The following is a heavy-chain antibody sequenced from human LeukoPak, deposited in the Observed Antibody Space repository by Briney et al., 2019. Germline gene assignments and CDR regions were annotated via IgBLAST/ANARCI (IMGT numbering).Heavy chain of an antibody. CDR3: ARSPTVTPNFDY. CDR1: GGFISSYY. V-gene: IGHV4-59*08. D-gene: IGHD4-17*01. Sequence: SETLSLTCTVSGGFISSYYWSWIRQPPGKGLEWIGYIYYSGSTNYNPSLKSRVTISVDTSKNQFSLKLSSVTAADTAVYYCARSPTVTPNFDYWGQGTLVTVSS. J-gene: IGHJ4*02. CDR2: IYYSGST.